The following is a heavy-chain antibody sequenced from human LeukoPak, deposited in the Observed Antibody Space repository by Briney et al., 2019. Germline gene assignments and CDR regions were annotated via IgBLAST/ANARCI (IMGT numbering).Heavy chain of an antibody. V-gene: IGHV3-33*01. CDR3: ARARGQWELTHFDY. CDR1: GFTFSSYG. D-gene: IGHD1-26*01. Sequence: QSGGSLRLSCAASGFTFSSYGMHWVRQAPGKGLEWVAVIWYDGSNKYYADSVKGRFTISRDNSKNTLYLQMNSLRAEDTAVYYCARARGQWELTHFDYRGQGTLVTVPS. J-gene: IGHJ4*02. CDR2: IWYDGSNK.